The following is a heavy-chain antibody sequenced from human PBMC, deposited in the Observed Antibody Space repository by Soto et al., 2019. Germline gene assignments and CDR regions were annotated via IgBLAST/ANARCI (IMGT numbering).Heavy chain of an antibody. V-gene: IGHV1-69*12. CDR1: GGTFSSYA. CDR2: IIPIFGTA. Sequence: QVQLVQSGAEVKKPGSSVKVSCKASGGTFSSYAISWVRQAPGQGLEWMGGIIPIFGTANYAQKFQGRVTITADESTSTAYMELSSLRSEDTAVYYCARGGGIVVVPAAIGWFDPWGQGTLVTVSS. CDR3: ARGGGIVVVPAAIGWFDP. D-gene: IGHD2-2*01. J-gene: IGHJ5*02.